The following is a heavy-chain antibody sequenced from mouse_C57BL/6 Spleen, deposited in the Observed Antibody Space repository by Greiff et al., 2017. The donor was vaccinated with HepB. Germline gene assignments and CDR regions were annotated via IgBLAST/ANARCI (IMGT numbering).Heavy chain of an antibody. V-gene: IGHV3-6*01. J-gene: IGHJ3*01. CDR2: ISYDGSN. CDR1: GYSITSGYY. Sequence: EVQLQQSGPGLVKPSQSLSLTCSVTGYSITSGYYWNWIRQFPGNKLEWMGYISYDGSNNYNPSLKNRISITRDTSKNQFFLKLNSVTTEDTATYYCARGDYDRGFAYWGQGTLVTVSA. D-gene: IGHD2-4*01. CDR3: ARGDYDRGFAY.